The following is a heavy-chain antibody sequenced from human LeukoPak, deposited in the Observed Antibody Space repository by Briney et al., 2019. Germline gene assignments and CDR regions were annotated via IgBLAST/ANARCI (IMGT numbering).Heavy chain of an antibody. D-gene: IGHD2-2*01. CDR1: GGSIISGDYY. Sequence: PSQTLSLTCTVSGGSIISGDYYWSWIRQPPGEGLEWIGYIYYSGSTYYNPSLKSRVTISVDTSKNQFSLKLSSVTAADTAVYYCARHNYCSSSSCYSPWGQGTLVTVSS. CDR2: IYYSGST. V-gene: IGHV4-30-4*08. J-gene: IGHJ5*02. CDR3: ARHNYCSSSSCYSP.